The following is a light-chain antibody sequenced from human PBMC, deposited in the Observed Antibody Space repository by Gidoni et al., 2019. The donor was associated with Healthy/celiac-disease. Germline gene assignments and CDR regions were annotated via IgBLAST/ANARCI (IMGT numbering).Light chain of an antibody. CDR2: GNS. CDR1: SSNIGAGYD. CDR3: HTYDSSLSGHVV. Sequence: QSVLTQPPSVSGAPGQRVTISCTGSSSNIGAGYDVNWYQQLPATAPKLLIYGNSNRPSGVPDRCSGSKSGTSASLAITGLQAEDEADYYCHTYDSSLSGHVVFGGGTKLTVL. J-gene: IGLJ2*01. V-gene: IGLV1-40*01.